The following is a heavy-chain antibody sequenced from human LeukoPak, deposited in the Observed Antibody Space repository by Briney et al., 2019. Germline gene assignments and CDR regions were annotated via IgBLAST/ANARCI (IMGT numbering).Heavy chain of an antibody. D-gene: IGHD6-13*01. CDR3: ARERTAAEHYYYYYMDV. CDR2: INHSGST. J-gene: IGHJ6*03. CDR1: GGSFSGYY. V-gene: IGHV4-34*01. Sequence: PSETLSLTCAVYGGSFSGYYWSWIRQPPGKGLEWIGEINHSGSTNYNPSLKSRVTISVDTSKNQFSLKLSSVTAADTAVCYCARERTAAEHYYYYYMDVWGKGTTVTVSS.